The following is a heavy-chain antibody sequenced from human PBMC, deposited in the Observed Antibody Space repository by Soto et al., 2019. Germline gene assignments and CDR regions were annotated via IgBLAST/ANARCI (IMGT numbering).Heavy chain of an antibody. V-gene: IGHV3-23*01. CDR2: SDSGGRT. Sequence: VQLLASGGGLVQPGGSLRLSCAASGFTFSTYAMSWVRQAPGTELEWVSGSDSGGRTYYTDSVKGRFTISRDNSKNTLYLKMTSLRAEDNAIYYCARCGGIGAPRGGGSCYCPIEYWGQGDMVTVSS. CDR1: GFTFSTYA. D-gene: IGHD2-15*01. J-gene: IGHJ4*02. CDR3: ARCGGIGAPRGGGSCYCPIEY.